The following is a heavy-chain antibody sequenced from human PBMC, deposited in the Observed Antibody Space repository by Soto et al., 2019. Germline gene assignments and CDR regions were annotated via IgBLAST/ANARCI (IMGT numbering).Heavy chain of an antibody. Sequence: EVQLLESGGGSVQPGGSLRLSCAASGGTFSNYAMNWVRQAPGKGLEWVSGISHSGSSTYYEDSVKGRFTISRDNSKNTLYLQMNSLRAEDMAVYYCAKGSWVHHGSEGGNWLDPWGQGTLVTVSS. D-gene: IGHD3-10*01. J-gene: IGHJ5*02. V-gene: IGHV3-23*01. CDR3: AKGSWVHHGSEGGNWLDP. CDR1: GGTFSNYA. CDR2: ISHSGSST.